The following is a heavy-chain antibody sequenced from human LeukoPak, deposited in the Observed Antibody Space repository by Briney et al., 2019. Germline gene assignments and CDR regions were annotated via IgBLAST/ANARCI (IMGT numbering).Heavy chain of an antibody. V-gene: IGHV5-51*01. CDR3: ARQKDSSGWLGVDY. CDR2: IYPGGSDT. CDR1: GYSFTSYW. J-gene: IGHJ4*02. Sequence: GESLKISCKGSGYSFTSYWIGWVRQMPGKGQEWMGIIYPGGSDTRYSPSFQGQVTISADKSIITAYLQWSSLKASDTAMYYCARQKDSSGWLGVDYWGQGTLVTVSS. D-gene: IGHD6-19*01.